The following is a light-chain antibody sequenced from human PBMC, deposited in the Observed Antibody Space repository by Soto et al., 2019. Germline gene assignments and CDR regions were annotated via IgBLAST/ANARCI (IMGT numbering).Light chain of an antibody. CDR3: QQSYTTPFT. CDR2: EAS. V-gene: IGKV1-39*01. Sequence: DLPMTQSPSSLSASVGDRVTITCRASQSIRSYLNWYQQKPEKAPELLIYEASSLQSGVPSRFSGSGSGTDFTLTISSLQPEDFATYYCQQSYTTPFTFGPGTKVDIK. J-gene: IGKJ3*01. CDR1: QSIRSY.